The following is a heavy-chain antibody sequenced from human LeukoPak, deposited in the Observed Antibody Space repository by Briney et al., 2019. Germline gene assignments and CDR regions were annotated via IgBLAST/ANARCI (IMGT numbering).Heavy chain of an antibody. D-gene: IGHD1-26*01. V-gene: IGHV4-30-4*01. CDR3: AREMRATIDVYYYYYMDV. CDR2: IYYSGST. Sequence: PSQILSLTCTVSGGSISSGDYYWSWIRQPPGKGLEWIGYIYYSGSTYYNPSLKSRVTISVDTSKNQFSLKLSSVTAADTAVYYCAREMRATIDVYYYYYMDVWGKGTTVTVSS. J-gene: IGHJ6*03. CDR1: GGSISSGDYY.